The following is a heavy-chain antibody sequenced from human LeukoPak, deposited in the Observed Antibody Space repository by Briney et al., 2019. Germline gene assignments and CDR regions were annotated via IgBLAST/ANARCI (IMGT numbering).Heavy chain of an antibody. CDR1: GFTFSSYA. Sequence: PGGSLRLSCAASGFTFSSYAMSWVRQAPGKGLEWVSAISGSGGGTYYADSVKGRFTISRDNSKNTLYLQMNSLRAEDTAVYYCAKGECGGDCYSRYWGQGTLVTVSS. V-gene: IGHV3-23*01. CDR2: ISGSGGGT. CDR3: AKGECGGDCYSRY. D-gene: IGHD2-21*02. J-gene: IGHJ4*02.